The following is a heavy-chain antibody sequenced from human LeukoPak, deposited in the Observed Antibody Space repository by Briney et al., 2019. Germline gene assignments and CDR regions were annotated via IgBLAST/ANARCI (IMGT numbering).Heavy chain of an antibody. CDR1: GFTFSSYW. CDR3: AREIVGTIKSYFDY. CDR2: IRQDGDLK. J-gene: IGHJ4*02. V-gene: IGHV3-7*01. D-gene: IGHD1-26*01. Sequence: GGSLRLSCTGSGFTFSSYWMSWVRQAPGKGLEWVANIRQDGDLKHYEDSVRGRFTISRDNAENSLYLQMNSLRAEDTAIYYCAREIVGTIKSYFDYWGQGTLVTASS.